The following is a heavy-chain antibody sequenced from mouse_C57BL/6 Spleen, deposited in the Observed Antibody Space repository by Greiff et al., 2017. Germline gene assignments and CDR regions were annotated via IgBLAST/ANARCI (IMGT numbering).Heavy chain of an antibody. V-gene: IGHV5-4*01. CDR2: ISDGGSYT. J-gene: IGHJ4*01. D-gene: IGHD2-4*01. Sequence: EVKLMESGGGLVKPGGSLKLSCAASGFTFSSYAMSWVRQTPEKRLEWVATISDGGSYTYYPDNVKGRFTISRDTAKNNLYLQMSHLKSEDTAMYYCARDDYDDAMDYWGQGTSVTVSS. CDR3: ARDDYDDAMDY. CDR1: GFTFSSYA.